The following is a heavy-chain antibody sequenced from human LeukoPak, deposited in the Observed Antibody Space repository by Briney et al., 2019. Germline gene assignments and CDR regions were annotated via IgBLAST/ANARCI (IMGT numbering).Heavy chain of an antibody. CDR2: ISSSGSTI. D-gene: IGHD2-21*02. J-gene: IGHJ4*02. CDR1: GFTFSDYY. V-gene: IGHV3-11*01. Sequence: GGSLRLSCAASGFTFSDYYMSWIRQAPGKGLEWVSYISSSGSTIYYADSVKGRFTIPRDNAKNSLYLQMNSLRAEDTAVYYCARDYHCGGDCYSGPLDYWGQGALVTVSS. CDR3: ARDYHCGGDCYSGPLDY.